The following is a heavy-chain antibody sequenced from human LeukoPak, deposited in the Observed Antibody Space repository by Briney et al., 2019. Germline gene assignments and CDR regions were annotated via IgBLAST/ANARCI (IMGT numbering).Heavy chain of an antibody. J-gene: IGHJ3*01. V-gene: IGHV1-24*01. Sequence: ASVKVSCKASGYTFTDYYMHWIRQAPGRGLEWMGSSDSEDGDPVYAQKFEGRLTMTEDTSTDTAYMDLSSLRFEDTAVYYCASGNEVTLEGFALWGQGTMVTVSS. CDR2: SDSEDGDP. CDR1: GYTFTDYY. D-gene: IGHD2-8*01. CDR3: ASGNEVTLEGFAL.